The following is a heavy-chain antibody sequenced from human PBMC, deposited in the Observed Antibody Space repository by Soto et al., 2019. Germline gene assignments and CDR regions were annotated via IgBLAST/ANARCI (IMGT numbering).Heavy chain of an antibody. CDR1: GNSFTDYW. Sequence: EVQLVQSGAEVKKPGESLRISCQGSGNSFTDYWITWARQMPGKGLGWMGRIDPSDSYTNYNPSFQGHVTISADKSIGIAYLQWGSLKASGAAMCHCASHRGFSGYDAYGSQGTLVTLSS. CDR3: ASHRGFSGYDAY. CDR2: IDPSDSYT. V-gene: IGHV5-10-1*01. D-gene: IGHD5-12*01. J-gene: IGHJ4*02.